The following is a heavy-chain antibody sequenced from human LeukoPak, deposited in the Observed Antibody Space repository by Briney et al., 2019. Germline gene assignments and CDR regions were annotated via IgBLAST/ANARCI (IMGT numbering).Heavy chain of an antibody. CDR2: IIPILGIA. J-gene: IGHJ4*02. CDR3: ARATEIEYYGSGSYPYYFDY. V-gene: IGHV1-69*04. CDR1: EGTFSSYA. D-gene: IGHD3-10*01. Sequence: SVKVSCKASEGTFSSYAISWVRQAPGQGLEWMGRIIPILGIANYAQKFQGRVTITADKSTSTAYMELSSLRSEDTAVYYCARATEIEYYGSGSYPYYFDYWGQGTLVTVSS.